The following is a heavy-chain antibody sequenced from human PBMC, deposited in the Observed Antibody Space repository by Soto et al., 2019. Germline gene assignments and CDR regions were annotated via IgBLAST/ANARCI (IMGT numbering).Heavy chain of an antibody. V-gene: IGHV3-23*01. CDR2: ISGSGGST. J-gene: IGHJ4*02. Sequence: HPGGSLRLSCAASGFTFSSYAMSWVRQAPGKGLEWVSAISGSGGSTYYADSVKGRFTISRDNSKNTLYLQMNSLRAEDTAVYYCAKDRGYCSSTSCYHYFDYWGQGTLVTVSS. CDR1: GFTFSSYA. D-gene: IGHD2-2*01. CDR3: AKDRGYCSSTSCYHYFDY.